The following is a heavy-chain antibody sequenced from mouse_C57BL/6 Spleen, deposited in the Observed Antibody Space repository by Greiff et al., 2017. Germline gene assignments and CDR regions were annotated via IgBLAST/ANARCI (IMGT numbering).Heavy chain of an antibody. CDR3: ARWDYYGS. Sequence: QVQLQQSGPELVKPGASVKISCKASGYAFSSSWMNWVKQRPGKGLEWIGRIYPGDGDTNYNGKFKGKATLTADKSSSTAYMQLSSLTSEDSAVYFCARWDYYGSWGQGTLVTVSA. V-gene: IGHV1-82*01. D-gene: IGHD1-1*01. CDR1: GYAFSSSW. J-gene: IGHJ3*01. CDR2: IYPGDGDT.